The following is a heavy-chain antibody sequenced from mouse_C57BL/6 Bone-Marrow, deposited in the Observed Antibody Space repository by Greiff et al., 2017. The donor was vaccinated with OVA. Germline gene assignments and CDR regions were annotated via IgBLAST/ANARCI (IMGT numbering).Heavy chain of an antibody. V-gene: IGHV1-59*01. CDR1: GYTFTSYW. CDR3: AREYYGSSLSYFDY. CDR2: IDPSDSYT. J-gene: IGHJ2*01. Sequence: QVQLQQPGAELVRPGTSVKLSCKASGYTFTSYWMHWVKQRPGQGLEWIGVIDPSDSYTNYNQKFKGKATLTVDKSSSTAYMQLSSLTSEDSAVYYWAREYYGSSLSYFDYWGKGTTLTVSS. D-gene: IGHD1-1*01.